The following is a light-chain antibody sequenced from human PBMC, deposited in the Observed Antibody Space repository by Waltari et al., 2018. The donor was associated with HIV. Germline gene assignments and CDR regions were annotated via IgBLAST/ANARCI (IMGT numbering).Light chain of an antibody. CDR1: QSVSSY. CDR3: QQRSNWPPSLT. J-gene: IGKJ4*01. CDR2: DAS. V-gene: IGKV3-11*01. Sequence: EIVLTQSPATLYLSAGEKATVSCRASQSVSSYLACYQQKPGQAPRLLIYDASNRATGIPARFSGSGSGTDFTLTISSLEPEDFAVYYCQQRSNWPPSLTFGGGTKVEIK.